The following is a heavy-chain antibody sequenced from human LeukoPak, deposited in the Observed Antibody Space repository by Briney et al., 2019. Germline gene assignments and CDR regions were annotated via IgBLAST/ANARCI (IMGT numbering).Heavy chain of an antibody. V-gene: IGHV5-51*01. CDR2: IYPDDSDT. CDR3: TRGGTYYDDSRDYGRWFDP. D-gene: IGHD3-22*01. CDR1: GYSFTSYW. J-gene: IGHJ5*02. Sequence: PGESLKISCKGSGYSFTSYWIGWVRQMPGKGLEWMGIIYPDDSDTRYSPSFQGQVTISADKSTGTAYLHWSSLKASDTAIYYCTRGGTYYDDSRDYGRWFDPWGQGTLVTVSS.